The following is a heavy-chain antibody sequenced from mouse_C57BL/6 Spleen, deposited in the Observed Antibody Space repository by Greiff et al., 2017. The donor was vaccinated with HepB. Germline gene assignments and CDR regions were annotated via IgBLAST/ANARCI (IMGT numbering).Heavy chain of an antibody. CDR3: ARRGSLLDWYFDV. J-gene: IGHJ1*03. CDR1: GYTFTSYW. D-gene: IGHD1-1*01. Sequence: VQLQQPGAELVRPGSSVKLSCKASGYTFTSYWMHWVKQRPIQGLEWIGNIDPSDSETHYNQKFKDKATLTVDKSSSTAYMQLSSLTSEDSAVYYCARRGSLLDWYFDVWGTGTTVTVSS. CDR2: IDPSDSET. V-gene: IGHV1-52*01.